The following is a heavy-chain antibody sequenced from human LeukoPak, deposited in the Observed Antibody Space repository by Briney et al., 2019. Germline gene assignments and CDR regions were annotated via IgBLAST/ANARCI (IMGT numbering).Heavy chain of an antibody. CDR3: AKALRITIFGVVIDHYYYYGMDV. Sequence: GGSLRLSCAASGFTFDDYAMHWVRQAPGKGLEWVSGISWNSGSIGYADSVKGRFTISRDNAKNSLYLQMNSLRAEDTALYYCAKALRITIFGVVIDHYYYYGMDVWGQGTLVTVSS. J-gene: IGHJ6*02. V-gene: IGHV3-9*01. CDR1: GFTFDDYA. D-gene: IGHD3-3*01. CDR2: ISWNSGSI.